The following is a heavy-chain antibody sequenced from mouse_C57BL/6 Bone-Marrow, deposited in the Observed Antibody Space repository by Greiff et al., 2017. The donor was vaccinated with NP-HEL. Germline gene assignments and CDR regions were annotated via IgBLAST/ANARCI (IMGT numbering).Heavy chain of an antibody. Sequence: QVQLQQPGAELVKPGASVKLSCKASGYTFTSYWMQWVKQRPGQGLEWIGEIDPSDSYTNYKQKFKGKATLTVDTSSSTAYMQLSSLTSEDSAVYYCARDAYYGSSLYWGQGTTLTVSS. CDR1: GYTFTSYW. J-gene: IGHJ2*01. D-gene: IGHD1-1*01. CDR2: IDPSDSYT. CDR3: ARDAYYGSSLY. V-gene: IGHV1-50*01.